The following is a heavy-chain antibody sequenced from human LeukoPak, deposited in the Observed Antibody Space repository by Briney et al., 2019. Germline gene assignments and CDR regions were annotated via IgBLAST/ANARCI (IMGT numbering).Heavy chain of an antibody. CDR2: FHYSGST. CDR1: GGSISSYY. J-gene: IGHJ4*02. Sequence: PSETLSLTCTVAGGSISSYYWSWIRQPPGKGLEWIGYFHYSGSTNYNPSLKSRVTISVDTSKKQFSLKLSSVTAADTAVYHCARLGDSSSRLYYFDYWGQGTLVTVSP. V-gene: IGHV4-59*08. D-gene: IGHD6-6*01. CDR3: ARLGDSSSRLYYFDY.